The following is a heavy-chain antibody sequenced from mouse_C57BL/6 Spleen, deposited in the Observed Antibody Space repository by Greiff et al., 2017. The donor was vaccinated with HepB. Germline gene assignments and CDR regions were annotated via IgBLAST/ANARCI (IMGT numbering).Heavy chain of an antibody. CDR1: GYTFTSYW. V-gene: IGHV1-72*01. CDR3: AKGAQPYAMDY. J-gene: IGHJ4*01. Sequence: VQLQQPGAELVKPGASVKLSCKASGYTFTSYWMHWVKQRPGRGLEWIGRIDPNSGGTKYNEKFKSKATLTVDKPSSTAYMKLSSLTSEDSAVYYCAKGAQPYAMDYWGQGTSVTVSS. D-gene: IGHD3-2*02. CDR2: IDPNSGGT.